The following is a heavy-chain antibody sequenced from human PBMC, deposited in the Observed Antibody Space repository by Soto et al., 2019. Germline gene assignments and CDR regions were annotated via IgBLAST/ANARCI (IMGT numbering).Heavy chain of an antibody. Sequence: QVQLVQSGAEVKKPGSSVKVSCKASGGAFSSYAISWVRQAPGQGLEWMGGNLPLFNISNYAQKFQGRVNITSDKPTSKADMNLSNLKSEDTSVYYCARSRLGYGSWYFELWGRGTLIPVSS. CDR2: NLPLFNIS. CDR1: GGAFSSYA. D-gene: IGHD3-10*01. V-gene: IGHV1-69*17. CDR3: ARSRLGYGSWYFEL. J-gene: IGHJ2*01.